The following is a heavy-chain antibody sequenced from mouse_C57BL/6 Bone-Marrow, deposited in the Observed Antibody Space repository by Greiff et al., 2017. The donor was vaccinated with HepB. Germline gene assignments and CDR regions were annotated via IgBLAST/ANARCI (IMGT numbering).Heavy chain of an antibody. V-gene: IGHV1-7*01. D-gene: IGHD4-1*01. CDR2: INPSSGYT. J-gene: IGHJ2*01. CDR1: GYTFTSYW. Sequence: QVQLQQSGAELAKPGASVKLSCKASGYTFTSYWMHWVKQRPGQGLEWIGYINPSSGYTKYNQKFKGKSTLTVDKSSSTAYMQLSSLTSEDSAVYYCAREELAYYFDYWGQGTTLTVSS. CDR3: AREELAYYFDY.